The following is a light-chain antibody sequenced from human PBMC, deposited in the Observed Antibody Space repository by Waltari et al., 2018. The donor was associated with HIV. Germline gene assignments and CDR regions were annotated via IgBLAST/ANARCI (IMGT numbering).Light chain of an antibody. Sequence: IVLTQYPAALSVFPGQRATLSCRTSPSVGRSLAWYQQKPGQSPRLLVYGASTRATGVPARFSGDGSGTSFTLTISSLQPEDFAVYYCQYYNTWPPMYTFGQGTKLEI. J-gene: IGKJ2*01. CDR3: QYYNTWPPMYT. CDR2: GAS. CDR1: PSVGRS. V-gene: IGKV3-15*01.